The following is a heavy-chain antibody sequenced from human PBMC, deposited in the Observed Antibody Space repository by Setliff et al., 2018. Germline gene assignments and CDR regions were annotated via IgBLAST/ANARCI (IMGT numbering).Heavy chain of an antibody. D-gene: IGHD4-17*01. Sequence: TLSLTCTVSGYSITGGYYWGWIRQPPGKGLEWIGSIYHSGSTNYNPSLKSRVTMSVDTSKNQFSLKLSSVTAADTAVYYCARVNGAGFDPWGQGTLVTVSS. J-gene: IGHJ5*02. CDR3: ARVNGAGFDP. CDR2: IYHSGST. CDR1: GYSITGGYY. V-gene: IGHV4-38-2*02.